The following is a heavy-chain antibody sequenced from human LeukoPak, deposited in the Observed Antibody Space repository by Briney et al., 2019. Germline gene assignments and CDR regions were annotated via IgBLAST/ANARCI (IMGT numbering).Heavy chain of an antibody. CDR3: ARGRVGSADSSSYYYFDY. CDR2: INHSGST. J-gene: IGHJ4*02. V-gene: IGHV4-34*01. Sequence: SETLSLTCAVYGGSFSGYYWSWIRQPPGKGLEWIGEINHSGSTNYNPSLKSRVTISVDTSKNQFSLKLSSVTAADTAVYYCARGRVGSADSSSYYYFDYWGQGTLVTVSS. D-gene: IGHD3-22*01. CDR1: GGSFSGYY.